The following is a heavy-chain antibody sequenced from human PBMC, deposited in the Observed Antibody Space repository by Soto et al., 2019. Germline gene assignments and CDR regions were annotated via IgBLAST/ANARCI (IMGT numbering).Heavy chain of an antibody. CDR3: AKDRVAYCGGDCYPRFLEY. CDR1: GFTFSTYA. D-gene: IGHD2-21*02. CDR2: ISGSGGTS. J-gene: IGHJ4*02. V-gene: IGHV3-23*01. Sequence: EVHLLDSGGGLVQPGGSLRLSCAASGFTFSTYAMSWVRQVPGKGLEWVSAISGSGGTSYYADSVKGRFTISRDNSKNTLYLQMNNLRAEDTAVYSCAKDRVAYCGGDCYPRFLEYWGQGTLVTVSS.